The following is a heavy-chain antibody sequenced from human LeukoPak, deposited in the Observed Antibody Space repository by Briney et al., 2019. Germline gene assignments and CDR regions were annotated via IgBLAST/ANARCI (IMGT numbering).Heavy chain of an antibody. J-gene: IGHJ4*02. D-gene: IGHD2-15*01. V-gene: IGHV5-51*01. CDR1: GHGIINYC. Sequence: GEALKISCKGPGHGIINYCIAWVRQLPGKSRVWIGIIFPGDSHTRYSPSVQGQVTISADMSIDTAYLQWSSLRASDTAMYYCARIAATWYGGSWGQGTLVFVSS. CDR2: IFPGDSHT. CDR3: ARIAATWYGGS.